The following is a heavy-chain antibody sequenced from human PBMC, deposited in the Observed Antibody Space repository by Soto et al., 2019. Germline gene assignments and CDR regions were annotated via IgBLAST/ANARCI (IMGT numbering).Heavy chain of an antibody. D-gene: IGHD1-26*01. CDR1: GFTFANHW. V-gene: IGHV3-74*01. Sequence: GGSLRLSCAVSGFTFANHWMHWVRQAPGKGLEWVSRMNSDGSTTDYADSVKGRFTVSRDNAKNTLYLQMNSLRAEDTAVYYCARGEENFDYWGQGTLVTVSS. CDR3: ARGEENFDY. CDR2: MNSDGSTT. J-gene: IGHJ4*02.